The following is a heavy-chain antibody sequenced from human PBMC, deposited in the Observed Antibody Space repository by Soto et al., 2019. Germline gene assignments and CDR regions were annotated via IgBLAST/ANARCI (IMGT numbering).Heavy chain of an antibody. V-gene: IGHV5-10-1*01. J-gene: IGHJ3*02. CDR1: GYSFTSYW. CDR3: ARMGRTIAVAGPDAFDI. D-gene: IGHD6-19*01. Sequence: GESLKISCKGFGYSFTSYWISWVRQMRGKGLEWMGRIDPSDSYTNYSPSFQGHVTISADKSISTAYLQWSSLKASDTAMYYCARMGRTIAVAGPDAFDIWGQGTMVTVSS. CDR2: IDPSDSYT.